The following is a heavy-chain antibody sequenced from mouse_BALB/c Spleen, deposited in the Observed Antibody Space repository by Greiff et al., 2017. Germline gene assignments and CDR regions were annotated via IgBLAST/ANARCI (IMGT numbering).Heavy chain of an antibody. CDR1: GFTFSSYA. J-gene: IGHJ2*01. CDR3: ARGVDY. V-gene: IGHV5-9-4*01. Sequence: EVMLVESGGGLVKPGGSLKLSCAASGFTFSSYAMSWVRQSPEKRLEWVAEISSGGSYTYYPNTLTGRFTISRDNAKNTLYLKMSSLRSEDTAMYYCARGVDYWGQGTTLTVSS. CDR2: ISSGGSYT.